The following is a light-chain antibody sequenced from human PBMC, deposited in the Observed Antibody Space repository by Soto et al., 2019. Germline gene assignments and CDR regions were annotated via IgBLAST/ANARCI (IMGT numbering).Light chain of an antibody. CDR2: EVN. CDR1: NSDIGGYDY. Sequence: QSVLTQPASMSGSPGQSITIPCTGTNSDIGGYDYVSWYQHHPGKAPRLIIYEVNKRPSGVPDRFSGSKSGNTASLTVSGLQAEDEADYYCSSYAGSSNVFGTGTKLTVL. CDR3: SSYAGSSNV. V-gene: IGLV2-8*01. J-gene: IGLJ1*01.